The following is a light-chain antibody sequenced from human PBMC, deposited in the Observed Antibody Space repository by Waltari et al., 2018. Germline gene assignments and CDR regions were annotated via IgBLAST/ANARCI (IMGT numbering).Light chain of an antibody. Sequence: QSVLTQSPSAAATPGQRVTLSSSGSSSNIGDNTVSWYQHLPGAAPKLLIYANNQRPSGVPDRFSASKSGTSASLAISGLQSEDEALYYCATWDDSLGGPVFGGGTKVTVL. V-gene: IGLV1-44*01. J-gene: IGLJ3*02. CDR3: ATWDDSLGGPV. CDR2: ANN. CDR1: SSNIGDNT.